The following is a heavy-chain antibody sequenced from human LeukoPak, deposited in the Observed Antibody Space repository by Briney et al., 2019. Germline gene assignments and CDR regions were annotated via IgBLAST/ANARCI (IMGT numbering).Heavy chain of an antibody. CDR2: IYPDDSDT. V-gene: IGHV5-51*01. Sequence: GESLKIFCKGSGYSLTSYWIGWVRQMPGKGLEWMGMIYPDDSDTRYSPSFQGQVTISADNSISTAYLQWSSLKASDTAMYCCARRGTVVVYIWFDPWGEGTRVSVFS. D-gene: IGHD5-18*01. CDR1: GYSLTSYW. J-gene: IGHJ5*02. CDR3: ARRGTVVVYIWFDP.